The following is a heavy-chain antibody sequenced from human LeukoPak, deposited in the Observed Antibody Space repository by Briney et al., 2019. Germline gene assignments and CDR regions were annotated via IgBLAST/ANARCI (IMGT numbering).Heavy chain of an antibody. Sequence: ASVKVSCKASGYTFTSYAMNWVRQAPGQGLEWVGWINTNTGNPTYAQGFTGRFVFSLDTSVSTAYLQISSLKAEDTAVYYCARVLRPLTWPSRYYFDYWGQGTLVTVSS. CDR2: INTNTGNP. CDR1: GYTFTSYA. D-gene: IGHD2-15*01. V-gene: IGHV7-4-1*02. CDR3: ARVLRPLTWPSRYYFDY. J-gene: IGHJ4*02.